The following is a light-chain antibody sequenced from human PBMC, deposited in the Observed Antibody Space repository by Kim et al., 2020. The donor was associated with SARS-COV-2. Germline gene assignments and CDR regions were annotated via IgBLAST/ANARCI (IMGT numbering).Light chain of an antibody. V-gene: IGKV4-1*01. CDR3: QQYCSTPYT. CDR2: WAS. J-gene: IGKJ2*01. CDR1: QSVLYSSNNKNY. Sequence: DIVMTQSPASLAVSLGERATINCKSSQSVLYSSNNKNYLTWYQQKPGQPPKLLIYWASTRESGVPDRFSGSGSGTDFTLTISSLQAEDVAVYYCQQYCSTPYTFGQGTKLEI.